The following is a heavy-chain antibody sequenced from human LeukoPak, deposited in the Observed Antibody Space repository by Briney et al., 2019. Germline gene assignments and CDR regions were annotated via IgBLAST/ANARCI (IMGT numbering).Heavy chain of an antibody. Sequence: ASVTVSCTASSYVFSIYYTHWVRHAPGQGLGWVGWVNPNNGGSKYSQKFQARVTMITVTSISTDYLVLRRLSSDDTAVDSCWRDRSSSWFADCWGQGTLVTV. V-gene: IGHV1-2*02. CDR2: VNPNNGGS. CDR1: SYVFSIYY. D-gene: IGHD6-13*01. CDR3: WRDRSSSWFADC. J-gene: IGHJ4*02.